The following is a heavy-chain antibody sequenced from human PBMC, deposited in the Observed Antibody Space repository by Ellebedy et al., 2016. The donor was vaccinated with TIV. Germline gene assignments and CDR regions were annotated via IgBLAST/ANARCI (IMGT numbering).Heavy chain of an antibody. D-gene: IGHD6-19*01. CDR3: ARAWLTVEDY. Sequence: PGGSLRLSCVASGFTVGSHYMSWVRQAPGKGLEWVSVIYGGGSTYYADSVKGRFTISRDNSKNTLYLQMNSLRAEDTAVYYCARAWLTVEDYWGQGTLVTVSS. J-gene: IGHJ4*02. V-gene: IGHV3-53*01. CDR1: GFTVGSHY. CDR2: IYGGGST.